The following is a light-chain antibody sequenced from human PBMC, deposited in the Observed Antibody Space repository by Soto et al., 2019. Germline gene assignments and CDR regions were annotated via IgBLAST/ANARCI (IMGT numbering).Light chain of an antibody. J-gene: IGKJ1*01. CDR3: QQYGSSPQT. CDR2: GAS. Sequence: EIVLTQSPGTLSLSLGARGPLSCRASQSVSSSYLAWYQQKPGQAPRLLIYGASSRATGIPDRFSGSGSGTDFTLTISRLEPEDFAVYYCQQYGSSPQTFGQGTKVDIK. CDR1: QSVSSSY. V-gene: IGKV3-20*01.